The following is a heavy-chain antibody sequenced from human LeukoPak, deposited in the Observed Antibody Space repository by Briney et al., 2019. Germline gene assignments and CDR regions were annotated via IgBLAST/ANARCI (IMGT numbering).Heavy chain of an antibody. CDR2: ISGCGGNT. Sequence: LPGGSLRLSCAAPGFTFNNYALSWVRQAPGMGLEWVSRISGCGGNTYYADSVKGRFTISRNNSKNALYLQMNSLRAEDTALYYCAKGLYYDLLTGYFHWGQGTLVTVSS. J-gene: IGHJ4*02. V-gene: IGHV3-23*01. CDR1: GFTFNNYA. D-gene: IGHD3-9*01. CDR3: AKGLYYDLLTGYFH.